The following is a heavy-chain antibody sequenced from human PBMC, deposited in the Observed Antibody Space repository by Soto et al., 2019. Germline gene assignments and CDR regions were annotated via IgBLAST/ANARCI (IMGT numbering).Heavy chain of an antibody. Sequence: SETLSLTCTVSGGAISSYYWSWIRQPPGKGLEWIGYIYYSGSTNYNPSLKSRVTISVDTSKNQFSLKLSSVTAADTAVYYCASFLGEIGGPDYWGQGTLVTVSS. J-gene: IGHJ4*02. CDR3: ASFLGEIGGPDY. CDR1: GGAISSYY. V-gene: IGHV4-59*01. D-gene: IGHD3-16*01. CDR2: IYYSGST.